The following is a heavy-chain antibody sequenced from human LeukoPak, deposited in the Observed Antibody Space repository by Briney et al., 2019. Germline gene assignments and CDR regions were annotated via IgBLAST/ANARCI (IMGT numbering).Heavy chain of an antibody. CDR2: INHDGST. CDR3: ARGRGYNAFDI. D-gene: IGHD5-18*01. V-gene: IGHV4-34*01. Sequence: SETLSLTCAVYGGSFSDYYWSWIRQPPGKGLEWIGEINHDGSTNYNPSLKSRVTISVDTSKNQFSLRLSSVTAADTAVYSCARGRGYNAFDIWGQGTMVTVSS. J-gene: IGHJ3*02. CDR1: GGSFSDYY.